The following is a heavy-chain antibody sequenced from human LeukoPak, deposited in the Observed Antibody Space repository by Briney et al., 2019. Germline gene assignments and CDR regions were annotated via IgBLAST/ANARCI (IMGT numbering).Heavy chain of an antibody. D-gene: IGHD1/OR15-1a*01. CDR1: GGSISSGGYY. CDR3: AVMPGTGGLDFDY. Sequence: SETLSLTCTVSGGSISSGGYYWSWIRQHPGTGLEWIGYIYYSGSTYYNPSLKSRVTIPVDTSKNQFSLKLSSVTAADTAVYYCAVMPGTGGLDFDYWGQGTLVTVSS. CDR2: IYYSGST. V-gene: IGHV4-31*03. J-gene: IGHJ4*02.